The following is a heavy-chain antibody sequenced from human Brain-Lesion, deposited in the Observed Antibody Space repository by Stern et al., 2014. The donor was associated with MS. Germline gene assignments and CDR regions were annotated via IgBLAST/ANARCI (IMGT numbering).Heavy chain of an antibody. CDR1: GYTLTELS. V-gene: IGHV1-24*01. Sequence: QVQLVESGAEVKKPGASVKVSCKASGYTLTELSMHWVRQAPRNGLEWMGGFDPEDGETIYAQKFQGRVTMTEDTSTDTAYMELSSLRSEDTAVYYCATLSPGAGGNYYRHFDYWGQGTLVTVSS. D-gene: IGHD1-26*01. CDR3: ATLSPGAGGNYYRHFDY. CDR2: FDPEDGET. J-gene: IGHJ4*02.